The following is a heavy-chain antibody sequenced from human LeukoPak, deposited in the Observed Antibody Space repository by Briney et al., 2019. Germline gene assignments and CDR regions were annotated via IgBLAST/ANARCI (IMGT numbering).Heavy chain of an antibody. V-gene: IGHV4-61*08. D-gene: IGHD7-27*01. CDR1: GASVSSGGYA. CDR2: NGNS. Sequence: YPSETLSLTCAVSGASVSSGGYAWSWIRLPPGKGLEWIGYNGNSSYNPSLKSRVTISLDTSKNQFSLKLTSVTAADTAIYYCARDHWGSLDYWGQGALVTASS. CDR3: ARDHWGSLDY. J-gene: IGHJ4*02.